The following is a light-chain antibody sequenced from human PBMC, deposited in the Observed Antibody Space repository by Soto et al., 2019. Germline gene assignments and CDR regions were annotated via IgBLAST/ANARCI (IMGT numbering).Light chain of an antibody. CDR1: SSNIGAGYD. J-gene: IGLJ1*01. V-gene: IGLV1-40*01. Sequence: QSVLTQPPAVSGAPGQRVTISCTGSSSNIGAGYDVHWYQQLPGTAPKLLIYGNSNRTSGVPDRFSGSKSGTSASLAITGLQAEDEADYHCQSYDSRLSGYVFGTGTKVTV. CDR3: QSYDSRLSGYV. CDR2: GNS.